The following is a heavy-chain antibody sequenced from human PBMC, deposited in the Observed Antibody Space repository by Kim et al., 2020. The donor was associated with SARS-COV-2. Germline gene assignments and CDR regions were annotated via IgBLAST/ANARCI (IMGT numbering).Heavy chain of an antibody. D-gene: IGHD6-19*01. CDR2: IWYDGSNK. CDR1: GFTFSSYG. V-gene: IGHV3-33*01. Sequence: GGSLRLSCAASGFTFSSYGMHWVRQAPGKGLEWVAVIWYDGSNKYYADSVKGRFTISRDNSKNTLYLQMNSLRAEDTAVYYCATLSGWSGMDVWGQGTTVTVSS. J-gene: IGHJ6*02. CDR3: ATLSGWSGMDV.